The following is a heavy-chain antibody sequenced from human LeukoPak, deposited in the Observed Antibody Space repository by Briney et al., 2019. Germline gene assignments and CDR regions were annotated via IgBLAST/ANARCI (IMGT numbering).Heavy chain of an antibody. Sequence: GRSLRLSCAASGFTFSSYAMNWVRQAPGKGLEWVSTISNSRGSTYYADSVKGRFTISRDNSKNTLYLQMNSLRAEDTAVYYCARRDGDNDRGFDCWGQGTLVTVSS. CDR2: ISNSRGST. J-gene: IGHJ4*02. CDR1: GFTFSSYA. V-gene: IGHV3-23*01. CDR3: ARRDGDNDRGFDC. D-gene: IGHD4-23*01.